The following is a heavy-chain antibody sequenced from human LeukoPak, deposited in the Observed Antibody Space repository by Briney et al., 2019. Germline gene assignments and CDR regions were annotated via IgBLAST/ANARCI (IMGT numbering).Heavy chain of an antibody. CDR2: TYISGDT. CDR1: GYSISSSDFY. J-gene: IGHJ4*02. D-gene: IGHD5-18*01. CDR3: ARTARVSDK. Sequence: SETLSLTCSVSGYSISSSDFYWSWLRQPPGKELEVIGYTYISGDTNYNPSLKSRVIISLDTSKNQLSLKMNSVTAADTAVYYCARTARVSDKWGQGTLVTVSS. V-gene: IGHV4-4*09.